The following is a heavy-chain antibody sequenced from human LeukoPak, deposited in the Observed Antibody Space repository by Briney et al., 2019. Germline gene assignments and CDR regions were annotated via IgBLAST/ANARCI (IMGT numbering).Heavy chain of an antibody. CDR2: IWYDGSIT. J-gene: IGHJ4*02. V-gene: IGHV3-33*06. CDR3: AKAGEMNMDY. D-gene: IGHD2/OR15-2a*01. Sequence: GGSLRLSCAASGFTFSRYGMHWVRQAPGKGLEWVAVIWYDGSITYYADSVMGRFTISKDNSRNMLYLQMNSLRAEDTAVYYCAKAGEMNMDYWGQGTLGTGSS. CDR1: GFTFSRYG.